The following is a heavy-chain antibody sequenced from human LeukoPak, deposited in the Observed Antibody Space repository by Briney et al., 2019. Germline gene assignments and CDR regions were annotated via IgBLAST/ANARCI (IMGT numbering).Heavy chain of an antibody. CDR2: IVVGSGNT. D-gene: IGHD6-13*01. J-gene: IGHJ5*02. CDR3: ARYAAAGISWFDP. CDR1: GFTFTTSA. V-gene: IGHV1-58*01. Sequence: GASVKVSCKASGFTFTTSAVQWVRQARGQRLEWVGWIVVGSGNTNYAQKFQERVTVIRDMSTSTAYMELSSLRSEDTAVYYCARYAAAGISWFDPWGQGTLVTVSS.